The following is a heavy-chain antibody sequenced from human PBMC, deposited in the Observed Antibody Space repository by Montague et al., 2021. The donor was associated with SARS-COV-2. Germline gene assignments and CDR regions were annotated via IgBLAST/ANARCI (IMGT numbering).Heavy chain of an antibody. J-gene: IGHJ3*02. V-gene: IGHV1-2*04. CDR1: GYTFTGYY. CDR3: ARDRGIVEATPDAFDI. D-gene: IGHD1-26*01. CDR2: INPNSGGT. Sequence: SVKVSCKASGYTFTGYYIHWVRQAPGQGLEWMGWINPNSGGTNYAQKFQGWVTMTRDTSISTAYLELSRLRSDNTAVYYGARDRGIVEATPDAFDIWAKGQWSPSLQ.